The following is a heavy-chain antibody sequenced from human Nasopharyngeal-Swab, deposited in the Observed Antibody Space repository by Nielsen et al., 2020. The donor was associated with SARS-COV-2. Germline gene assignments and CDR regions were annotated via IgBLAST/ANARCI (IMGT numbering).Heavy chain of an antibody. CDR1: GFTFDDYA. D-gene: IGHD3-10*01. Sequence: GGSLRLSCAAFGFTFDDYAMHWVRQAPGKGLEWVSGISWNSGSIGYADSVKGRFTISRDNAKNSLYLQMNSLRAEDTALYYCAKVGANFDYWGQGTLVTVSS. J-gene: IGHJ4*02. V-gene: IGHV3-9*01. CDR2: ISWNSGSI. CDR3: AKVGANFDY.